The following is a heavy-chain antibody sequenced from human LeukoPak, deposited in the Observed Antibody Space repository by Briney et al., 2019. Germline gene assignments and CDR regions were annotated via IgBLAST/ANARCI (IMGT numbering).Heavy chain of an antibody. CDR2: TYYRSNWYN. CDR1: GDSVSSNSAA. CDR3: ARVRVAVAGTGTRGYYYYYYMDV. J-gene: IGHJ6*03. V-gene: IGHV6-1*01. D-gene: IGHD6-19*01. Sequence: SQTLSLTCAISGDSVSSNSAAWNWIRQSPSRGLEWLGRTYYRSNWYNDYAVSVKSRITINPDTSKNQFSLQLNSVNPEDTAVYYCARVRVAVAGTGTRGYYYYYYMDVWGKGTTVTVSS.